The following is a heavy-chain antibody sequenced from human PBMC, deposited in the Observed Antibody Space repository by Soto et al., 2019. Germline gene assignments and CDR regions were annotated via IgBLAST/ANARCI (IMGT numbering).Heavy chain of an antibody. Sequence: SETLSLTCAVSGYSISSGYYWGWIRQPPGKGLEWIATIYHSGATYYNPSLESRVTISVDTSKNQFSLKLTSVIAADTAVYFCARVSYDLWTGPGMIEYGGQGTLVTVSS. CDR2: IYHSGAT. CDR3: ARVSYDLWTGPGMIEY. CDR1: GYSISSGYY. V-gene: IGHV4-38-2*01. J-gene: IGHJ4*02. D-gene: IGHD3-3*01.